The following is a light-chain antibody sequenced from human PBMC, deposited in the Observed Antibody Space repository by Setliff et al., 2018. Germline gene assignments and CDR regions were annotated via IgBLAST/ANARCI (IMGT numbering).Light chain of an antibody. J-gene: IGLJ1*01. CDR2: EVS. CDR3: SSYTSSGTDV. CDR1: SSDIGGYNY. V-gene: IGLV2-14*01. Sequence: SVLAQPASVSGSPGQSITISCTGTSSDIGGYNYVSWYQQHPGKAPKFMIYEVSNRPSGVSNRFSGSKPGNTASLTISGLQAEDEADYYCSSYTSSGTDVFGSGTKGTVL.